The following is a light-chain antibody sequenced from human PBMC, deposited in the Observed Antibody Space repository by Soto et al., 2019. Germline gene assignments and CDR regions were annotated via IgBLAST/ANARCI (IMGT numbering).Light chain of an antibody. V-gene: IGKV1-39*01. CDR2: AAS. CDR3: HQSYRTSAT. Sequence: DIQMTQSPSSLSASVGDRVTITCRASQSISSYLNWYQQKPGKAPKLLIYAASSLQSGVPSTFSGSGSGPDFTLTISCLQTEDFATYYCHQSYRTSATFGQGTKVEIK. J-gene: IGKJ1*01. CDR1: QSISSY.